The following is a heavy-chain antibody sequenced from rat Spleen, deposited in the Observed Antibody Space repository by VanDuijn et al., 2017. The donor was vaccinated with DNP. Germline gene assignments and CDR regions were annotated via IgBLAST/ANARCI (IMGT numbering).Heavy chain of an antibody. CDR3: ARLDY. Sequence: EVQLVESGGGLVQPGRSLKLSCAASGFTFSDYAMAWVRQAPAKGLEWVASISTGGGTPYYRDSVKGRFTISRDNAKSTLYLQMNSLRSEDTATYYCARLDYWGQGVMVTVSS. CDR1: GFTFSDYA. V-gene: IGHV5S23*01. CDR2: ISTGGGTP. J-gene: IGHJ2*01.